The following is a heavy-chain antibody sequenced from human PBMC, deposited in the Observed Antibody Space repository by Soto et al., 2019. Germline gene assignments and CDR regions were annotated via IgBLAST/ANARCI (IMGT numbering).Heavy chain of an antibody. CDR2: FDPEDGET. CDR1: GYTLTELS. J-gene: IGHJ6*04. V-gene: IGHV1-24*01. Sequence: ASVKVSCKVSGYTLTELSMHWVRQAPGKGLEWMGGFDPEDGETIYAQKFQGRVTMTEDTSTDTAYMELSSLRSEDTAVYYCATDLPEVTYYDFWSGYYPPTLWGKGTTVTVSS. CDR3: ATDLPEVTYYDFWSGYYPPTL. D-gene: IGHD3-3*01.